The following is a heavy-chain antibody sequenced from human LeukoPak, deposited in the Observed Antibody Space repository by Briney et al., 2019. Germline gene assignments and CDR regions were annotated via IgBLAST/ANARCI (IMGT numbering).Heavy chain of an antibody. D-gene: IGHD4-11*01. CDR1: GYTFTSYG. V-gene: IGHV1-18*01. CDR3: AGYSNYEDRYYYGMDV. Sequence: ASVKASCKASGYTFTSYGISWVRQAPGQGLEWMGWISAYNGNTNYAQKLQGRVTMTTDTSTSTAYMELRSLRSDDTAVYYCAGYSNYEDRYYYGMDVWGQGTTVTVSS. CDR2: ISAYNGNT. J-gene: IGHJ6*02.